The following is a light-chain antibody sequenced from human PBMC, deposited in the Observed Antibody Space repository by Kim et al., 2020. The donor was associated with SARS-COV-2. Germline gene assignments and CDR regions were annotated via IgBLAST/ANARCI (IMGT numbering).Light chain of an antibody. V-gene: IGLV2-11*01. CDR1: SSDVGGYTY. J-gene: IGLJ1*01. CDR2: DVS. CDR3: CSYAGRYTYV. Sequence: GQSVTISCTGTSSDVGGYTYVSWYQQHPGKAPKPMIYDVSKRPSGVPDRFSGSKSGNTGSLTISGLQAEDEADYYCCSYAGRYTYVFGTGTKVTVL.